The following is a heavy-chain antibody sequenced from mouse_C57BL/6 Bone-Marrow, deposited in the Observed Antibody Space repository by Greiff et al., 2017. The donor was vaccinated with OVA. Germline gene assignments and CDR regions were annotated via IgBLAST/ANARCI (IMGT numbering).Heavy chain of an antibody. CDR1: GFTFSSYA. V-gene: IGHV5-9-1*02. J-gene: IGHJ4*01. CDR3: TRDGYYAMDY. Sequence: EVKVEESGEGLVKPGGSLKLSCAASGFTFSSYAMSWVRQTPEKRLEWVAYISSGGDYIYYADTVKGRFTIPRDNARNPLYLQMSSLKSEDTAMYYCTRDGYYAMDYWGQGTSVTVSS. D-gene: IGHD2-3*01. CDR2: ISSGGDYI.